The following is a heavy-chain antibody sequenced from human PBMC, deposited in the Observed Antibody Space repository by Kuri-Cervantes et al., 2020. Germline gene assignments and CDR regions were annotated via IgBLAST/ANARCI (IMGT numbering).Heavy chain of an antibody. D-gene: IGHD3-10*01. CDR3: ARAAMGSIEFTMVRGGPRFPNYYYYGMDV. CDR1: GYTFTSYG. Sequence: ASVKVSCKASGYTFTSYGISWVRQAPGQGLEWMGWINPNSGGTNYAQKFQGRVTMTRDTSISTAYMELSRLRSDDTAVYYCARAAMGSIEFTMVRGGPRFPNYYYYGMDVWGQGTTVTVSS. J-gene: IGHJ6*02. V-gene: IGHV1-2*02. CDR2: INPNSGGT.